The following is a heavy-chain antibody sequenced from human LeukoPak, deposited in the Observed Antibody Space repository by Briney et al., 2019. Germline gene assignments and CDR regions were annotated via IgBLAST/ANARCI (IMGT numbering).Heavy chain of an antibody. D-gene: IGHD1-26*01. CDR2: IIPIFGTA. J-gene: IGHJ3*02. V-gene: IGHV1-69*05. CDR1: GGTFSSYA. CDR3: ATIPGRRPRGVDDAFDI. Sequence: SVKVSCKASGGTFSSYATSWVRQAPGQGLEWMGRIIPIFGTANYAQKFQGRVTITTDESTSTAYMELSSLRSEDTAVYYCATIPGRRPRGVDDAFDIWGQGTMVTVSS.